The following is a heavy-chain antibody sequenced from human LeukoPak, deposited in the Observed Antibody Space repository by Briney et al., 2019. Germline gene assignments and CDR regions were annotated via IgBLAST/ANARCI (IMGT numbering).Heavy chain of an antibody. V-gene: IGHV3-33*01. CDR1: GFTFSSYG. CDR3: ARDVTMDGYNGALDY. CDR2: IWYDGSNK. D-gene: IGHD5-24*01. Sequence: GGSLRLSCAASGFTFSSYGMHWVRQAPGKGLEWVAVIWYDGSNKYYADSVKGRFTISRDNSKNTLYLQMSSLRAEDTAVYYCARDVTMDGYNGALDYWGQGTLVTVSS. J-gene: IGHJ4*02.